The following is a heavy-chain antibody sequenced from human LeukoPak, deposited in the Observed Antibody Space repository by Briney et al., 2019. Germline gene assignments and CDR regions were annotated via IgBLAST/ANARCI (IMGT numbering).Heavy chain of an antibody. CDR3: AKGTMIVVDLGSDAFDI. CDR2: ISGSGGST. Sequence: HSGGSLRLSCAASGFTFSSYAMSWVRQAPGKGLEWVSAISGSGGSTYYADSVKGRFTISRDNSKNTLYLQMNSLRAEDTAVYYCAKGTMIVVDLGSDAFDIWGQGTMVTVSS. D-gene: IGHD3-22*01. V-gene: IGHV3-23*01. J-gene: IGHJ3*02. CDR1: GFTFSSYA.